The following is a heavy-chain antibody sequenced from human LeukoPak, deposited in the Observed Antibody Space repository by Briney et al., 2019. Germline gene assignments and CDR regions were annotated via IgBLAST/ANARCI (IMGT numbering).Heavy chain of an antibody. V-gene: IGHV4-39*01. D-gene: IGHD2-2*01. CDR2: MCYSGNT. J-gene: IGHJ4*02. Sequence: SETLSLTCTVSGGSISSTDFYWGWIRQPPGKGLEWIGSMCYSGNTYYNPSLKSRVTMSVDTSKNQSALKLSSVTAADTAVYYCARRSRCSTTSCPPNFFDYWGQGTLVTVSS. CDR3: ARRSRCSTTSCPPNFFDY. CDR1: GGSISSTDFY.